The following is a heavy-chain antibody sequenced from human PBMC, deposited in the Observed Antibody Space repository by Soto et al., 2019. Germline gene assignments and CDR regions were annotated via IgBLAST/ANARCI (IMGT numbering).Heavy chain of an antibody. CDR3: AKAFGDWYPFEK. V-gene: IGHV3-23*01. Sequence: SGGSRRRSWVASGFTFGSYAMSWVRRAPGKGLEWVSTINDSGDLRYYAESVRGRFTISRDNSKNTLYLQVNDLRAEDTARYHCAKAFGDWYPFEKWGLGALVTVSS. J-gene: IGHJ4*02. CDR1: GFTFGSYA. CDR2: INDSGDLR. D-gene: IGHD2-21*01.